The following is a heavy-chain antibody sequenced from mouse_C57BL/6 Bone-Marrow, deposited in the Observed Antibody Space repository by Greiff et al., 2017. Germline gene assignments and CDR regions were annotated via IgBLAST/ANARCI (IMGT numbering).Heavy chain of an antibody. CDR2: INPSTGGT. J-gene: IGHJ2*01. CDR1: GYSFTGYY. Sequence: EVQLQESGPELVKPGASVKISCKASGYSFTGYYMNWVKQSPDKSLEWIGEINPSTGGTTYNKKFKAKATLSVDKSSSTAYMQLKSLTSEDSAVYYCARENGPLFDDWGQGTTLTVSS. V-gene: IGHV1-42*01. CDR3: ARENGPLFDD.